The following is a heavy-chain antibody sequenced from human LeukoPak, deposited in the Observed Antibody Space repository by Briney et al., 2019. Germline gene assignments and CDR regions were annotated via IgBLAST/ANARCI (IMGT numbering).Heavy chain of an antibody. Sequence: ASVKVSCKASGYTFTGYYMHWVRQAPGQGLEWMGIINPSGGSTSYAQKFQGRVTMTRDMSTSTVYMELSSLRSEDTAVYYCARAPYCSGGSCYRAALGYWGQGTLVTVSS. CDR3: ARAPYCSGGSCYRAALGY. J-gene: IGHJ4*02. CDR1: GYTFTGYY. V-gene: IGHV1-46*01. D-gene: IGHD2-15*01. CDR2: INPSGGST.